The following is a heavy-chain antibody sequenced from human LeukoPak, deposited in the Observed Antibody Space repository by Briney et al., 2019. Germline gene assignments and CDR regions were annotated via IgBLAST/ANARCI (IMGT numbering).Heavy chain of an antibody. D-gene: IGHD3-22*01. J-gene: IGHJ4*02. Sequence: ASVKVSCKASGYTFTSYYMHWVRQAPGQGLEWMGIINPSGGSTSYAQKFQGRVTMTSDTSTSTVYMELSSLRSEDTAVYYCARDDVYYDSSGYLSADREYYFDYWGQGTLVTVSS. CDR3: ARDDVYYDSSGYLSADREYYFDY. V-gene: IGHV1-46*01. CDR2: INPSGGST. CDR1: GYTFTSYY.